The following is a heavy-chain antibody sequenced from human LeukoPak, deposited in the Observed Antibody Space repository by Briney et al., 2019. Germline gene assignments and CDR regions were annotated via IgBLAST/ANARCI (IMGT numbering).Heavy chain of an antibody. V-gene: IGHV4-34*01. CDR2: INHSGST. CDR3: ARGPLEYYYDSSGYRLDY. J-gene: IGHJ4*02. CDR1: GGSFSGYY. D-gene: IGHD3-22*01. Sequence: PSETLSLTCAVYGGSFSGYYWSWIRQPPGKGLEWIGEINHSGSTNYNPSLQSRVTISVDTSKNQFSLKLSSVTATDTAVYYCARGPLEYYYDSSGYRLDYWGQGTLVTVSS.